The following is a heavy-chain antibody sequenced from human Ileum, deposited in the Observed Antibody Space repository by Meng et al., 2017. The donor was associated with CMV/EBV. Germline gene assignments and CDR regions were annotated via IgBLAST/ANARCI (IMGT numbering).Heavy chain of an antibody. CDR3: TRDRRSHDFWNEPAGGMDV. CDR1: GFTFGDYA. Sequence: GESLKISCTGSGFTFGDYAMSWVRQAPGKGLEWVGFTRSKGHGGTTEYAASVKGRFTISRDDSKSIAYLQMNSLKTEDTAFYFCTRDRRSHDFWNEPAGGMDVWGQGTMVTVSS. CDR2: TRSKGHGGTT. D-gene: IGHD3-3*01. J-gene: IGHJ6*02. V-gene: IGHV3-49*04.